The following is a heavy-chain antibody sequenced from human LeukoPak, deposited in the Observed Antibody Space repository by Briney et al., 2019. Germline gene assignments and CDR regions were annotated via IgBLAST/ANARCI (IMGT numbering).Heavy chain of an antibody. CDR1: GFTFGDYA. D-gene: IGHD3-22*01. CDR3: TREGDLTTDY. CDR2: IRSKAYGGTT. V-gene: IGHV3-49*04. Sequence: PGGSLRLSCTASGFTFGDYAMSWVRQAPGKGLEWGGFIRSKAYGGTTEYAASLKGRFTISRDDSKSIAYLQMNSLKTEDTAVYYCTREGDLTTDYWGQGTLVTVSS. J-gene: IGHJ4*02.